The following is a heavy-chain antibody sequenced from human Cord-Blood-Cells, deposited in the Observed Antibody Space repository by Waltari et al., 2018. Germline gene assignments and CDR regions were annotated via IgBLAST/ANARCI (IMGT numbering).Heavy chain of an antibody. CDR1: GYTFTGDY. CDR2: INPNSGGT. D-gene: IGHD7-27*01. Sequence: QVQLVQSGAEVKKPGASVKVSCKASGYTFTGDYMQWVRQAPGQGLEWMGWINPNSGGTNYAQKFQGWVTMTRDTSISTAYMELSRLRSDDTAVYHCARAEELGDYDAFDIWGQGTMVTVSS. CDR3: ARAEELGDYDAFDI. V-gene: IGHV1-2*04. J-gene: IGHJ3*02.